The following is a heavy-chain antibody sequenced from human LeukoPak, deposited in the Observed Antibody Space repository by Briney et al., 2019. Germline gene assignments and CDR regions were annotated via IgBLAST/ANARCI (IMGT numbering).Heavy chain of an antibody. CDR2: MNPNSGNT. CDR1: GYTFTSYD. Sequence: ASVKVSCKASGYTFTSYDINWVRQATGQGLEWMGWMNPNSGNTGYAQKFQGRVTITRNTSISTAYMELSRLRSDDTAVYYCARDPGVGYARRAFDIWGQGTMVTVSS. D-gene: IGHD5-12*01. CDR3: ARDPGVGYARRAFDI. J-gene: IGHJ3*02. V-gene: IGHV1-8*03.